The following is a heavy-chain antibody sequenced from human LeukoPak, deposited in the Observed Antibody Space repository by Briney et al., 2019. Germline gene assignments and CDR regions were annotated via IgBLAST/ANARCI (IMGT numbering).Heavy chain of an antibody. V-gene: IGHV3-30*18. CDR3: AKDLYYGSAYYYGMDV. D-gene: IGHD3-10*01. Sequence: GRPLRLSCAASGFTFSSYGMHWVRQAPGKGLEWVAVISYDGSNKYYADSVKGRFTISRDNSKNTLYLQMNSLRAEDTAVYYCAKDLYYGSAYYYGMDVWGQGTTVTVSS. CDR1: GFTFSSYG. CDR2: ISYDGSNK. J-gene: IGHJ6*02.